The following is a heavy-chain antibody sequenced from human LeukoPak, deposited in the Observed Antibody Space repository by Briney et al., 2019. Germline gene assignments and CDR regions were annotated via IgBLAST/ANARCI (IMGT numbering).Heavy chain of an antibody. V-gene: IGHV4-39*01. CDR3: ARQTGVGLFILP. J-gene: IGHJ4*02. D-gene: IGHD3-3*01. CDR1: GDSISTSNSY. Sequence: PSETLSLTCAVSGDSISTSNSYWGWIRRPPGEGLEWVGSIYYSGNTYYNPSLKSRVTISVDTSKNQFSLKLTSVTAADTAVYYCARQTGVGLFILPGGQGTLVTVSS. CDR2: IYYSGNT.